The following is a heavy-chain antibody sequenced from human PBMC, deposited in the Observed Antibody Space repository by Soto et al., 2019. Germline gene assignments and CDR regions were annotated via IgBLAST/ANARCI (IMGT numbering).Heavy chain of an antibody. J-gene: IGHJ6*02. V-gene: IGHV4-30-4*01. CDR1: GGSISSGDYY. D-gene: IGHD2-15*01. CDR2: IYYSGST. Sequence: QVQLQESGPGLVKPSQTLSLTCTVSGGSISSGDYYWSWIRQPPGKGLEWIGYIYYSGSTYYNPSLKSRVTIAVDTSKNQFSLKLSSVTAADTAVYYCARDSGSGVSFFSAGVVWGQGTTVTVSS. CDR3: ARDSGSGVSFFSAGVV.